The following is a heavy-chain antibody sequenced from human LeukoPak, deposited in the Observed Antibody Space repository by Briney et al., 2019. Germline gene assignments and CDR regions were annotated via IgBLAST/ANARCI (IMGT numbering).Heavy chain of an antibody. D-gene: IGHD3-22*01. CDR2: IHHSGST. J-gene: IGHJ4*02. CDR1: GGSISGDNW. V-gene: IGHV4-4*02. Sequence: SETLSLTCAVSGGSISGDNWWSWVRQPPGKGLEWIGEIHHSGSTKDNPSLKSRVTISVDKSKKQFSLRLSPVTAADTAVYYCARRNYYDSTGYWNNWGQGTLVTVSS. CDR3: ARRNYYDSTGYWNN.